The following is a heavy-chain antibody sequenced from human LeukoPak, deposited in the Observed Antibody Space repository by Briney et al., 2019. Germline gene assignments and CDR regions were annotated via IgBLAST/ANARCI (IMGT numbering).Heavy chain of an antibody. D-gene: IGHD5-18*01. CDR1: GFTFGDYT. V-gene: IGHV3-43*01. Sequence: GGSLRLSCAASGFTFGDYTMYWVRQAPGKGLEWVSLISWDGGSTYYADSVKGRFTVSRDNSKDSLYLQMNSLRTEDTALYYCAKGRENSYAFDYWGQGTLVTVSS. CDR3: AKGRENSYAFDY. J-gene: IGHJ4*02. CDR2: ISWDGGST.